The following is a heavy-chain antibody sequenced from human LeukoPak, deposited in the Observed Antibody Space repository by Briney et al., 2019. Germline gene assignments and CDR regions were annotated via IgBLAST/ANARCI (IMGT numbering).Heavy chain of an antibody. CDR2: IREDGTEK. Sequence: GGSLRLSCTASGFTFSGAWMTWVRQAPGKGLEWVANIREDGTEKNYVDSVKGRFTISRDNAKNSLYLQMNSLRAEDTAVYYCAKTFRSYFAFDIWGQGTMVTVSS. D-gene: IGHD1-26*01. CDR1: GFTFSGAW. J-gene: IGHJ3*02. CDR3: AKTFRSYFAFDI. V-gene: IGHV3-7*01.